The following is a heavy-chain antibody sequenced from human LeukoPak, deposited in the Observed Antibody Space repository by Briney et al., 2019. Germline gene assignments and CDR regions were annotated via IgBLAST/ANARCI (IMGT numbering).Heavy chain of an antibody. CDR3: ARVKGDTAMVSDY. CDR2: INHSGST. CDR1: GGSFSGYY. D-gene: IGHD5-18*01. Sequence: SETLSLTCAVYGGSFSGYYWSWIRQPPGKGLEWIGEINHSGSTNYNPSLKSRVTISVDTSENQFSLKLSSVTAADTAVYYCARVKGDTAMVSDYWGQGTLVTVSS. J-gene: IGHJ4*02. V-gene: IGHV4-34*01.